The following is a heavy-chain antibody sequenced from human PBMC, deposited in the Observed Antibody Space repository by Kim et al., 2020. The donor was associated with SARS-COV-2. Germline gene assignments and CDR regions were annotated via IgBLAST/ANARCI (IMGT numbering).Heavy chain of an antibody. V-gene: IGHV3-43*02. D-gene: IGHD3-16*02. Sequence: GGSLRLSCAASGFTFDDYAMHWVRQAPGKGLEWVSLISGDGGSTYYADSVKGRFTISRDNSKNFLYLQMNSLRTEDTALYYCASGMGELSSQYYYYYYGMDVWGQGTTVTVSS. CDR2: ISGDGGST. CDR1: GFTFDDYA. CDR3: ASGMGELSSQYYYYYYGMDV. J-gene: IGHJ6*02.